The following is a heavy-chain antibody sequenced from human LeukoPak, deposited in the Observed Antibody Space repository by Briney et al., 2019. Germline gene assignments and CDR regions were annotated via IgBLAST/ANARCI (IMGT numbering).Heavy chain of an antibody. CDR1: GYTFTGYY. CDR3: AREGGDYDSFDY. V-gene: IGHV1-2*04. D-gene: IGHD4-17*01. Sequence: ASVKVSCKASGYTFTGYYIHWVRQAPGQGLEWMGWINPDSGGTNYAQKFQGWVTMTRDTSISTAYMELSRLRSDDTAVYYCAREGGDYDSFDYWGQGTLVTVSS. CDR2: INPDSGGT. J-gene: IGHJ4*02.